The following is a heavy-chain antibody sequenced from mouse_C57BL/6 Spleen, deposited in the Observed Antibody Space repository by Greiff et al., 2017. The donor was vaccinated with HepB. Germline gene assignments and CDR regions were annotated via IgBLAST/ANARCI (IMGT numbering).Heavy chain of an antibody. CDR3: ARSGSSSYYAMDY. Sequence: VQLQQPGAELVRPGSSVKLSCKASGYTFTSYWMHWVKQRPIQGLEWIGNIDPSDSETHYNQKFKDKATLTVDKSSSTAYMQLSSLTSEDSAVYYCARSGSSSYYAMDYWGQGTSVTVSS. V-gene: IGHV1-52*01. CDR1: GYTFTSYW. D-gene: IGHD1-1*01. CDR2: IDPSDSET. J-gene: IGHJ4*01.